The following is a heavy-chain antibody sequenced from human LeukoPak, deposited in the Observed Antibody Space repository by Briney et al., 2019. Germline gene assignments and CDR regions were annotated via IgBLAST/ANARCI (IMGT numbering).Heavy chain of an antibody. J-gene: IGHJ4*02. CDR2: ISYDGSNK. Sequence: GGSLRLSCAASAFTFSSYGMHWARQAPGKGLEWVAVISYDGSNKYYADSVKGRFTISRDNSKNTVFLQMSSLRAEDTAVYYCAKDRHFDSNVFDYWGQGTLVTVSS. D-gene: IGHD2-21*01. CDR1: AFTFSSYG. V-gene: IGHV3-30*18. CDR3: AKDRHFDSNVFDY.